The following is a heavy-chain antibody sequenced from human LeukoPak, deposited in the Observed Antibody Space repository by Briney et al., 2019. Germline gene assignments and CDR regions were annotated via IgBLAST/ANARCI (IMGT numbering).Heavy chain of an antibody. Sequence: SETLSLTCTVSGGFISTYYWSWIRQPAGKGLEWIGRIYTSGSTNYNPSLKSRVTMSVDTSKNQFSLKLSSVTAADTAVYYCARDTYYYDSSGYWADYWGQGTLVTVSS. D-gene: IGHD3-22*01. J-gene: IGHJ4*02. CDR2: IYTSGST. V-gene: IGHV4-4*07. CDR3: ARDTYYYDSSGYWADY. CDR1: GGFISTYY.